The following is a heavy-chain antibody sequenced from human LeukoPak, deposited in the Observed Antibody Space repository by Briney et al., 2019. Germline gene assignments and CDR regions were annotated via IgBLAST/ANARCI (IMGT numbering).Heavy chain of an antibody. D-gene: IGHD6-6*01. CDR2: IIPIFGTA. Sequence: ASVKVSCKASGGTFSSYASSLVREAPGQGLEWMGGIIPIFGTANYAQKFQGRVTITAEESTSTAYMELSSLRSEDAAVYYCAGSGSSSSLAYWGQGTLVTVSS. CDR3: AGSGSSSSLAY. CDR1: GGTFSSYA. V-gene: IGHV1-69*13. J-gene: IGHJ4*02.